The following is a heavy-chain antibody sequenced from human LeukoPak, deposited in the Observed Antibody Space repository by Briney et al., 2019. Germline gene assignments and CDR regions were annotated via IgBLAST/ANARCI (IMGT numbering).Heavy chain of an antibody. D-gene: IGHD2-15*01. J-gene: IGHJ4*02. V-gene: IGHV3-74*01. CDR1: GFTFSSYA. CDR3: ARGSSVVALD. CDR2: ITSEGSST. Sequence: GGSLRLSCAASGFTFSSYAMSWVRQAPGKGLVWVSRITSEGSSTSYADSVKGRFTISRDNDKNTLYLQMNSLRAEDTAVYYCARGSSVVALDWGQGTLVTVSS.